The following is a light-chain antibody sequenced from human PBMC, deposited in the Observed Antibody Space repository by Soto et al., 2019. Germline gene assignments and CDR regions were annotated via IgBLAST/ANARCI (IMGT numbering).Light chain of an antibody. J-gene: IGLJ1*01. Sequence: ALTQPASVSGSPGQSITISCTGTSSDVGAYDFVSWYQQHPDKAPKLMIYEVSNRPSGVSNRFSGSKSVNTATLTISGLQAEDEADYYCSSYTSSSTRVFGTGTKLTVL. V-gene: IGLV2-14*03. CDR2: EVS. CDR3: SSYTSSSTRV. CDR1: SSDVGAYDF.